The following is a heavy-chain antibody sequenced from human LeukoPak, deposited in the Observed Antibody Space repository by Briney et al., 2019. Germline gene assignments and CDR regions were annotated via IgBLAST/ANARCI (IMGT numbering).Heavy chain of an antibody. J-gene: IGHJ4*02. V-gene: IGHV3-23*01. CDR3: AKGPGIAHY. D-gene: IGHD6-13*01. CDR2: LSGRGDST. Sequence: GGSLRLSCAASGFTFRNYALSWVRQAPGKGLEWVSTLSGRGDSTYYADSVKGRFTISRDNSKNTLYLQMNSLRAEDTAVYYCAKGPGIAHYWGQGTLVTVSS. CDR1: GFTFRNYA.